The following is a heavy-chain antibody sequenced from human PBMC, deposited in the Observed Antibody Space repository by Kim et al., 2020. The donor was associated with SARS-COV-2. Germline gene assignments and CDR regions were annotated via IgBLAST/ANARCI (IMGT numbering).Heavy chain of an antibody. CDR3: AKALGSSGYNFDY. Sequence: ADSVKGRFTITRDNSKNTLYLQMNSLRAEDTAVYYCAKALGSSGYNFDYWGQGTLVTVSS. J-gene: IGHJ4*02. V-gene: IGHV3-23*01. D-gene: IGHD6-13*01.